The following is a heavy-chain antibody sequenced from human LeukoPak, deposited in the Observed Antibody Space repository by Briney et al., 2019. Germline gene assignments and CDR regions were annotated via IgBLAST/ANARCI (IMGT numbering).Heavy chain of an antibody. CDR3: ARVKPATGAFDI. J-gene: IGHJ3*02. Sequence: AGGSLRLSCAASGFTFSSYWMHWVRQAPGKGLVWVSRINGDGRRITYEDSVKGRFTISRDNAKNTLYLQMNSLRAEDTAVYYCARVKPATGAFDIWGQGTMVTVSS. CDR2: INGDGRRI. CDR1: GFTFSSYW. V-gene: IGHV3-74*01.